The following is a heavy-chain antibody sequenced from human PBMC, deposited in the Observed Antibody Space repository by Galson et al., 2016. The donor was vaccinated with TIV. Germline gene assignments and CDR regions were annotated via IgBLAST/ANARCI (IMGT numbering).Heavy chain of an antibody. V-gene: IGHV3-21*01. CDR1: GFAFNFYQ. CDR2: ISLNGHHI. J-gene: IGHJ3*01. CDR3: AKVFGSGAYSQGDALDF. Sequence: SLRLSCAASGFAFNFYQMNWVRQAPGTGLEWISSISLNGHHIYYADSVKGRFTISRHHAESLVFLETNSLRIDDTAIYYCAKVFGSGAYSQGDALDFWGQGTVVTVSS. D-gene: IGHD3-10*01.